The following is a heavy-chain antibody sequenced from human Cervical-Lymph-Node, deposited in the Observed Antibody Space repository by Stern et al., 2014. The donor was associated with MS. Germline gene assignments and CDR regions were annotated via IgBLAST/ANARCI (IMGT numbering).Heavy chain of an antibody. J-gene: IGHJ3*02. CDR2: ISNDGSKQ. CDR3: ASSTLTDAFDI. CDR1: RFTFNSYN. D-gene: IGHD5/OR15-5a*01. Sequence: VQLVESGGGVVQPGKSLRLSCAASRFTFNSYNMHWVRQSPGKGLEWESLISNDGSKQYYADSVKGRFTISRDNSKNTLSLQMNSLTVEDTAVYYCASSTLTDAFDIWGRGTLVTVSA. V-gene: IGHV3-30*03.